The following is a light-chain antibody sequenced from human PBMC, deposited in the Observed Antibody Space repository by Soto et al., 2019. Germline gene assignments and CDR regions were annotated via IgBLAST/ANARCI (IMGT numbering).Light chain of an antibody. CDR2: EVS. J-gene: IGLJ1*01. Sequence: QSVLTQPASVSGSPGQSITISCTGTSNDIGNYNYVSWYQQHPGKAPKVMIYEVSNRPSGISNRFSGSKSGNTASLTISGLQAEDEADYYCTSYTTISTLYVLGSGTKATVL. CDR3: TSYTTISTLYV. V-gene: IGLV2-14*01. CDR1: SNDIGNYNY.